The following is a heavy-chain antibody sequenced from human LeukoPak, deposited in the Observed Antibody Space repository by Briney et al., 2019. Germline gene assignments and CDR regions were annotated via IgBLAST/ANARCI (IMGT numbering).Heavy chain of an antibody. V-gene: IGHV3-30*02. D-gene: IGHD3-9*01. J-gene: IGHJ3*02. CDR2: IRYDGSNK. Sequence: PGGSLRLSCAASGFTFSSYGMHWVRQAPGKGVEGVAFIRYDGSNKYYADSVKGRFTISRDNSKNTLYLQMNSLRAEDTAVYYCAAPLRYFDWLSREGAFDIWGQGTMVTVSS. CDR1: GFTFSSYG. CDR3: AAPLRYFDWLSREGAFDI.